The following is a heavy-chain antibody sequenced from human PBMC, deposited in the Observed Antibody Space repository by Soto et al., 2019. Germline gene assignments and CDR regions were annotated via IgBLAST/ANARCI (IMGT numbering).Heavy chain of an antibody. CDR2: IYWNDDK. D-gene: IGHD5-18*01. V-gene: IGHV2-5*01. CDR3: AHTYSYDAFDI. J-gene: IGHJ3*02. CDR1: GFSLSTSGVG. Sequence: QITLKESGPTLVKPTQTLTLTCTFSGFSLSTSGVGVGWIRQPPGKALEWLALIYWNDDKRYSPSLKSRLTITKYTSKNQVVLTMTNMDPVDTATYYCAHTYSYDAFDIWGQGTMVTVSS.